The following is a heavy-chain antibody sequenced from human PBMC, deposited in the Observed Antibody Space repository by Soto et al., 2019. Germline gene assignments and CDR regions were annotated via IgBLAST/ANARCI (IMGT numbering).Heavy chain of an antibody. J-gene: IGHJ4*02. CDR3: ARNCKGIAVAGEIAY. Sequence: ASVKVSCKASGYTFTSYYMHWVRQAPVQGLEWMGIINPSGSSTSYAQKFQGRVTMTRDTSTSTVYMELSSLRSEDTAVYYCARNCKGIAVAGEIAYCGQRSLVTVSS. CDR2: INPSGSST. D-gene: IGHD6-19*01. CDR1: GYTFTSYY. V-gene: IGHV1-46*01.